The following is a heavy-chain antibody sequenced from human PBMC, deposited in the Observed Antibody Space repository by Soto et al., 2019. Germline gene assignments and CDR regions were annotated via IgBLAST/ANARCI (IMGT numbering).Heavy chain of an antibody. J-gene: IGHJ5*02. V-gene: IGHV1-18*01. CDR1: GYTFTSYG. CDR2: ISAYNGNT. CDR3: ARVGEILWFGERGWFDP. Sequence: QVQLVQSGAEVKKPGASVKVSCKASGYTFTSYGISWVRQAPGQGLEWMGWISAYNGNTNYAQKLQGRVTMTTDTSTSTAYMELMSLRSDDTAVYYCARVGEILWFGERGWFDPWGQGTLVTVSS. D-gene: IGHD3-10*01.